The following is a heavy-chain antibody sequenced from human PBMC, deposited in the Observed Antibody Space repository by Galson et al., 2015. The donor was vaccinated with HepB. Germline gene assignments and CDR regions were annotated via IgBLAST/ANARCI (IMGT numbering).Heavy chain of an antibody. D-gene: IGHD2-2*01. CDR1: GFTFSDSY. V-gene: IGHV3-11*01. CDR2: ISSTAYSI. Sequence: SLRLSCAVSGFTFSDSYMNWIRQAPGKGLEWVSYISSTAYSIYYADSVKGRFTISRDNAKNSLYLQMNSLGADDTAVYYCAREAVSCSSTGRYVEYWGQGTMVTVSS. J-gene: IGHJ3*01. CDR3: AREAVSCSSTGRYVEY.